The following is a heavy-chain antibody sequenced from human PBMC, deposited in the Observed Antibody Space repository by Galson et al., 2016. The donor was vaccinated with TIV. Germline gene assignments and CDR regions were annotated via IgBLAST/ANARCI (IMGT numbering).Heavy chain of an antibody. V-gene: IGHV3-33*07. Sequence: SLRLSCATSGFTFSNYGMYWVRQAPGKGLEWVALIWYDGNAKFYADSVKGRFTISRDTSRDTLYLQMNSPSAEDTALYYCARDGSWSGDPIYGGTRPDFWGRGTLVTVSS. J-gene: IGHJ4*02. D-gene: IGHD3-10*01. CDR2: IWYDGNAK. CDR1: GFTFSNYG. CDR3: ARDGSWSGDPIYGGTRPDF.